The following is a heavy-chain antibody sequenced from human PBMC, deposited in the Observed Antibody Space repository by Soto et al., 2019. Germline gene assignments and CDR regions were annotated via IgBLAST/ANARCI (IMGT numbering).Heavy chain of an antibody. CDR3: ARRNGLASDFDP. CDR1: GGSISSSNYY. CDR2: VFSGGYSETT. Sequence: SETLSLTCAVSGGSISSSNYYWGWIRQPPGKGLEWIGYVFSGGYSETTHYNPSLKSRVAISVDTSKNQFSLKLNSVTAADTAVYYCARRNGLASDFDPWGQGTLVT. D-gene: IGHD6-13*01. V-gene: IGHV4-39*01. J-gene: IGHJ5*02.